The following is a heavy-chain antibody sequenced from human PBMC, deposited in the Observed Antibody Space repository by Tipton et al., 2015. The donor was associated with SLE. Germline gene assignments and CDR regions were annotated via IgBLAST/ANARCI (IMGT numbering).Heavy chain of an antibody. CDR3: AKGRVGTPTD. J-gene: IGHJ4*02. V-gene: IGHV3-33*03. Sequence: RSLRLSCAASGFTYSGYAMHWVRQAPGKGLEWVAFIRADGSNKDYADSVKGRFTISRDKSKNTLYLEMNSLRDEDTAVYICAKGRVGTPTDWGQGTLVTVSS. CDR1: GFTYSGYA. CDR2: IRADGSNK.